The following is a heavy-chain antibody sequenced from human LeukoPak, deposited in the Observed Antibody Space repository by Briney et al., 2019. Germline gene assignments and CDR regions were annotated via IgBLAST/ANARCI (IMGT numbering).Heavy chain of an antibody. D-gene: IGHD2-21*01. CDR1: GGTFSSYT. V-gene: IGHV1-69*04. Sequence: AASVTVSFKASGGTFSSYTISWVRQAPGQGLEWMGRIIPILGIANYAQKFQGRVTITADKSTSTAYMELSSLRSEDTAVYYCARDSSDSGLDYWGQGTLVTVSS. CDR3: ARDSSDSGLDY. CDR2: IIPILGIA. J-gene: IGHJ4*02.